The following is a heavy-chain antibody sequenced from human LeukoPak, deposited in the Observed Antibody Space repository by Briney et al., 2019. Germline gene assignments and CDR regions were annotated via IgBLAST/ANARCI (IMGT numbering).Heavy chain of an antibody. J-gene: IGHJ6*03. V-gene: IGHV3-48*04. CDR1: EFTFVRYA. Sequence: GSLSLSCAASEFTFVRYAMNWVRPAPGKGLEWVSYISSSSFKIGYADSVKGRFTISRDNSKNSLYLQMDSLRVEDTAVYYCVRDPSYGSSWYYYMDAWGKGTTVTVSS. D-gene: IGHD6-13*01. CDR2: ISSSSFKI. CDR3: VRDPSYGSSWYYYMDA.